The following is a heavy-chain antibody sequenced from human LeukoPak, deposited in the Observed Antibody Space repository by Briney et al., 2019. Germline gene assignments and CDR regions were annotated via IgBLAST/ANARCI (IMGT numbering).Heavy chain of an antibody. Sequence: GGSLRLSCAASGFTFSSYAMSWVRQAPGEGLEWVSAISGSGGSTYYADSVKGRFTISRDNSKNTLYLQMNSLRAEDTAVYYCARGRMVRGVVIKVFYYFDYWGHGTLVTVSS. J-gene: IGHJ4*01. CDR2: ISGSGGST. CDR1: GFTFSSYA. D-gene: IGHD3-10*01. V-gene: IGHV3-23*01. CDR3: ARGRMVRGVVIKVFYYFDY.